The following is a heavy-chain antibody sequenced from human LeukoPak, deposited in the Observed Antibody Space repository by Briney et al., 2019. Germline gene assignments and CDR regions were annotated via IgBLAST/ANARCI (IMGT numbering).Heavy chain of an antibody. CDR2: INTNGSSL. CDR3: ARGGGLDV. J-gene: IGHJ6*02. Sequence: PGGSLRLSCAASGFTFSSYWMYWVRQAPGKGLVWVSRINTNGSSLNYADSVKGRFTISRDDAKNTLYLQMSNSRAEDTAVYFCARGGGLDVWGQGATVTVSS. V-gene: IGHV3-74*01. D-gene: IGHD3-16*01. CDR1: GFTFSSYW.